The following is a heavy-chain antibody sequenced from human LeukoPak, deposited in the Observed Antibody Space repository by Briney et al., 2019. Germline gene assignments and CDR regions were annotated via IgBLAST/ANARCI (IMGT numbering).Heavy chain of an antibody. Sequence: GASVKVSCKASGYTFTSYYMHWVRQAPGQGLEWMGIINPSGGSTSYAQKLQGRVTMTRDTSTSTVYMELSSLRSEDTAVYYCARGSRMVRGVIIGVDYWGQGTLVTVSS. V-gene: IGHV1-46*01. CDR2: INPSGGST. CDR3: ARGSRMVRGVIIGVDY. J-gene: IGHJ4*02. CDR1: GYTFTSYY. D-gene: IGHD3-10*01.